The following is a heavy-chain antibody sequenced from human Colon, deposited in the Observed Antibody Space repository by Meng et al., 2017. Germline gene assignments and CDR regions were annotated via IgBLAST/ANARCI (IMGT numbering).Heavy chain of an antibody. Sequence: ASVKVSCKASGYTFTSYTISWVRQAPGQGLEWMGWISAYNGNTNYAQKLQGRVTMTTDTSTSTAYMELRNLRSDDTAVYYCARGRQLASPTGYDAFDIWGQGTMVTVSS. D-gene: IGHD6-13*01. V-gene: IGHV1-18*01. J-gene: IGHJ3*02. CDR3: ARGRQLASPTGYDAFDI. CDR2: ISAYNGNT. CDR1: GYTFTSYT.